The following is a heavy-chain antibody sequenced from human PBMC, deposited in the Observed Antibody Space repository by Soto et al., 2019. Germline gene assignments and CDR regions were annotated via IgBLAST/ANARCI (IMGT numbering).Heavy chain of an antibody. V-gene: IGHV3-23*01. J-gene: IGHJ4*02. CDR2: ISGSGGST. Sequence: EVQMLESGGGLVQPGGYLRLSCAASGFTFSSYAMSWVRQAPGKGLEWVSAISGSGGSTYYADSVKGRFTISRDNSKNTLYRQMNSLRAEDTAVYYYAKDTRIVVVVSAVFDYWGQGTLVTVSS. CDR1: GFTFSSYA. D-gene: IGHD2-15*01. CDR3: AKDTRIVVVVSAVFDY.